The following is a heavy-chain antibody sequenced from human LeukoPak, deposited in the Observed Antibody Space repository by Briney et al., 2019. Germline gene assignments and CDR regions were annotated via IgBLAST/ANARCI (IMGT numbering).Heavy chain of an antibody. CDR3: ASGRLWPYYFDY. CDR2: IYHSGST. V-gene: IGHV4-30-2*02. CDR1: GGSISSGGYY. Sequence: SQTLSLTCTVSGGSISSGGYYWSWIRQPPGKGLEWIGYIYHSGSTYYNPSLKSRVTISVDTSKNQFSLKLSSVTAADTAVYYCASGRLWPYYFDYWGQGTLVTVSS. D-gene: IGHD5-18*01. J-gene: IGHJ4*02.